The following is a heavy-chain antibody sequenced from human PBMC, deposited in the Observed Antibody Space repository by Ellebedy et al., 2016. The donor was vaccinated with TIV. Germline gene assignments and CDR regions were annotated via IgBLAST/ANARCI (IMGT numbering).Heavy chain of an antibody. Sequence: ASVKVSCXASGYTFTSYYMHWVRQAPGQGLEWMGIINPSGGSTSYAQKFQGRVTITADESTSTAYMELSSLRSDDTAVYYCARDRGYCSGGSCTGGWFDPWGQGTLVTVSS. V-gene: IGHV1-46*01. D-gene: IGHD2-15*01. CDR1: GYTFTSYY. CDR3: ARDRGYCSGGSCTGGWFDP. J-gene: IGHJ5*02. CDR2: INPSGGST.